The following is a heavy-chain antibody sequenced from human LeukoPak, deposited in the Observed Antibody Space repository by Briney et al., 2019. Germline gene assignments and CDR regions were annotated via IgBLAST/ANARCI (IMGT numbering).Heavy chain of an antibody. CDR3: AKDAYGDYGS. Sequence: GGSLRLSCAASGFTFSSYAMSWVRRAPGKGLEWVSTISGTGGTTYYADSLKGRFTISRDNSKSTLYLQMNSLSDEDTAEYYCAKDAYGDYGSWGQGTLVTVSS. J-gene: IGHJ4*02. CDR2: ISGTGGTT. V-gene: IGHV3-23*01. D-gene: IGHD4-17*01. CDR1: GFTFSSYA.